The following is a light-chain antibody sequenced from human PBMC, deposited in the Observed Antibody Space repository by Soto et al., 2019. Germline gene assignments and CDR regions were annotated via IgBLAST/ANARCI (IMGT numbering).Light chain of an antibody. V-gene: IGKV3-20*01. J-gene: IGKJ1*01. Sequence: EIVLTQSPGTLSLSPGERATLSCGASQSVSSKNLAWYQQKPGQAPRLLIYGASSRATGIPDRFSGSGSGTDFILTISRLEPEVFAVYYCLQYGSSPTWTFGQGPRVDIK. CDR1: QSVSSKN. CDR3: LQYGSSPTWT. CDR2: GAS.